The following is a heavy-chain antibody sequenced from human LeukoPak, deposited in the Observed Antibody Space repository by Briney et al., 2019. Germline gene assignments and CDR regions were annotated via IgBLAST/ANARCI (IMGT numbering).Heavy chain of an antibody. D-gene: IGHD6-13*01. J-gene: IGHJ4*02. CDR2: IYYSGST. CDR1: GGSISSYY. V-gene: IGHV4-59*01. CDR3: AREGSWAAFDY. Sequence: SETLSLTCTVSGGSISSYYWSWLRQPPGKGLEWIGYIYYSGSTNYNPSLKSRVTISVDTSKNQFSLKLSSVTAADTAVYYCAREGSWAAFDYWGQGTLVTVSS.